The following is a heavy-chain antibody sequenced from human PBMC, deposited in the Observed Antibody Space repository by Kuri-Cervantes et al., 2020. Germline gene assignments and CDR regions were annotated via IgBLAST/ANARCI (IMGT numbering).Heavy chain of an antibody. CDR2: IYYSGST. Sequence: SETLSLTCTVSGGSISSSSYYWGWIRQPPGKGLEWIGSIYYSGSTYYNPSLKNRVTISVDTSKNQFSLKLSSVTAADTAVYYCARQPYYYDSSGYYYHDAFDIWGQGTMVPSPQ. CDR1: GGSISSSSYY. J-gene: IGHJ3*02. CDR3: ARQPYYYDSSGYYYHDAFDI. V-gene: IGHV4-39*01. D-gene: IGHD3-22*01.